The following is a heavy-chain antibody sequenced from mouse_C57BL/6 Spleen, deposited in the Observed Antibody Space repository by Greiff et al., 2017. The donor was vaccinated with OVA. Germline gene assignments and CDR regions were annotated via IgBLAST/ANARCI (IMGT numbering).Heavy chain of an antibody. CDR2: INPNNGGT. Sequence: EVQLQQSGPELVKPGASVKMSCKASGYTFTDYNMHWVKQSHGKSLEWIGYINPNNGGTSYNQKFKGKATLTVNKSSSTAYMELRSLTSEDSAVYYCAKGGYYGSWFAYWGQGTLVTVSA. J-gene: IGHJ3*01. CDR1: GYTFTDYN. V-gene: IGHV1-22*01. CDR3: AKGGYYGSWFAY. D-gene: IGHD2-3*01.